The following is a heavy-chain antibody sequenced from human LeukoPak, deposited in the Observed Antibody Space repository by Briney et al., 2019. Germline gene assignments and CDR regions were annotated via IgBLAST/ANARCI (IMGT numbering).Heavy chain of an antibody. J-gene: IGHJ4*02. D-gene: IGHD5-12*01. V-gene: IGHV3-30*02. CDR2: IRYDGSNK. CDR1: GLTFSSYG. CDR3: ATRPDGNDFPYFDF. Sequence: GGSLRLSCAASGLTFSSYGMHWVRQAPGKGLEWVALIRYDGSNKYYTDSVKGRFTISRDNSKNTLYLQMNRLRVEDTAVYYCATRPDGNDFPYFDFWGQGTLVLVSS.